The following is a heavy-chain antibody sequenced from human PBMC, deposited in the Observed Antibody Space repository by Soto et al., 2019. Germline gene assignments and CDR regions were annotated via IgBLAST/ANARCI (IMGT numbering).Heavy chain of an antibody. CDR1: GFTFSSYA. CDR3: AKEHYCGGGRWTNWFDP. CDR2: ISGSGGST. Sequence: GGSLRLSCAASGFTFSSYAMSWVRQAPGQGLEWVSAISGSGGSTYYADSVKGRFTISRDNSKNTLYLQMNSLRAEDTAVYYCAKEHYCGGGRWTNWFDPWGQGTLVTVSS. J-gene: IGHJ5*02. V-gene: IGHV3-23*01. D-gene: IGHD2-21*01.